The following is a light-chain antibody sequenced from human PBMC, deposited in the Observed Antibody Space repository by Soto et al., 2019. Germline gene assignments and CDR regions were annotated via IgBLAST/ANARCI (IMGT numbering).Light chain of an antibody. V-gene: IGLV1-44*01. CDR3: AAWDDSLNGYV. CDR2: SNN. CDR1: SSNIGSNT. J-gene: IGLJ1*01. Sequence: QSALTQPPPASGTPGRRVTISCFGSSSNIGSNTVNWYQQLPGTAPKLLIYSNNQRPSGVPDRFSGSKSGTSASLAISGLQSEDEADYYCAAWDDSLNGYVFGTGTKVTVL.